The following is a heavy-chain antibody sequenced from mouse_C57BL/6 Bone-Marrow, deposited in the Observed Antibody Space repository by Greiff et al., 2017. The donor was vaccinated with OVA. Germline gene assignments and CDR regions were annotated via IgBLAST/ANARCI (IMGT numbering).Heavy chain of an antibody. V-gene: IGHV1-15*01. CDR2: IDPETGGT. D-gene: IGHD1-3*01. CDR3: TRSALRYFDV. J-gene: IGHJ1*03. CDR1: GYTFTDYE. Sequence: VQLVESGAELVRPGASVTLSCKASGYTFTDYEMHWVKQTPVHGLEWIGAIDPETGGTAYNQKFKGKAILTADKSSSTAYMELRSLTSEDSAVYYCTRSALRYFDVWGTGTTVTVSS.